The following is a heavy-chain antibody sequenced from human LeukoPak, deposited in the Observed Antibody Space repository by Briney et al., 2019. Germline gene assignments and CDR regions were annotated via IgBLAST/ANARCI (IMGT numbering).Heavy chain of an antibody. J-gene: IGHJ6*03. CDR2: INWNGGRT. Sequence: GGSLRLSCAASGFTFDDYGMSWVRQAPGKGLEWVSGINWNGGRTGYADSVKGRFTISRDNAKNSLYLQMNSLRAEDTALYYCARVRYGSGSYYNYYYYMDVWGKGTTVTVSS. D-gene: IGHD3-10*01. CDR3: ARVRYGSGSYYNYYYYMDV. V-gene: IGHV3-20*04. CDR1: GFTFDDYG.